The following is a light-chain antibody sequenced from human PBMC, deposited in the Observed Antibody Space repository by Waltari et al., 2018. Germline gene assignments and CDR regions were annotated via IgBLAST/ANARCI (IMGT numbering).Light chain of an antibody. V-gene: IGKV1-9*01. CDR2: TAS. J-gene: IGKJ4*01. CDR3: QQLNSYPPT. CDR1: NGLSNY. Sequence: IQLTQSPPSLPASVGDRVPTTCRASNGLSNYLAWYQQKSGKAPKLLIYTASTLQSGVPSRFSGRGSGTDFTLTISSLQPEDFATYYCQQLNSYPPTFGGGTKVEIK.